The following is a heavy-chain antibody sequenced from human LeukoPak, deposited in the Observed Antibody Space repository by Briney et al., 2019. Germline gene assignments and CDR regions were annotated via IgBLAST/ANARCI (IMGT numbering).Heavy chain of an antibody. CDR3: ASTQTFDY. CDR2: TKQDGSEK. J-gene: IGHJ4*02. CDR1: GVTFSNYS. Sequence: GGSLRLSCAASGVTFSNYSMSWVRQAPGKGLEWVANTKQDGSEKYYMDSVKGRFTISRDNAKNSLNLQMNSLRAEDTAVYYCASTQTFDYWGQGTLVTVSS. V-gene: IGHV3-7*01.